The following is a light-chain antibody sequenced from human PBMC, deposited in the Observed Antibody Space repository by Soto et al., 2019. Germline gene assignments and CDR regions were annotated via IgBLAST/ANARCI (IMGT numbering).Light chain of an antibody. J-gene: IGLJ2*01. Sequence: QSALTQPASVSGPLGQSITISGPGPTGEVGSYNLVSGNQHHPGKAPKLLIYEEIERPSGVSNRFSGSKSGNTASLTISGLQTEDEADYYCCSYAGGTSVVFGGGTKLTVL. CDR1: TGEVGSYNL. V-gene: IGLV2-23*01. CDR3: CSYAGGTSVV. CDR2: EEI.